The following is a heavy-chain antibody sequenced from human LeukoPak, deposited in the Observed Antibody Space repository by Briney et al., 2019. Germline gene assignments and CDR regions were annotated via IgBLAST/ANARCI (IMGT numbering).Heavy chain of an antibody. Sequence: PSETLSLTCAVYGGSISGYYWSWIRQPPGKGLEWIGEINHSGSTNYNPSLKSRATISVDTSKNQFSLKLSSVTAADTAVYYCAEAYYDILTGYHDYWGQGTLVTVSS. J-gene: IGHJ4*02. CDR3: AEAYYDILTGYHDY. CDR1: GGSISGYY. D-gene: IGHD3-9*01. CDR2: INHSGST. V-gene: IGHV4-34*01.